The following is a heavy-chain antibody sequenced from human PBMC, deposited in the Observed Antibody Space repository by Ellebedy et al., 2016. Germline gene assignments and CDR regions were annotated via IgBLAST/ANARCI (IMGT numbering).Heavy chain of an antibody. J-gene: IGHJ3*02. CDR2: IWNDGSYK. D-gene: IGHD5-18*01. Sequence: GGSLRLXXAASGFTFSSYGMHWVRQAPGKGLEWVAVIWNDGSYKYYGDTVKGRFTISRDNSKNTLYLQMNSLRAEDTAVYYCAKDADPDLYYTKYPMGTAFDIWGQGTMVTVSS. V-gene: IGHV3-33*03. CDR1: GFTFSSYG. CDR3: AKDADPDLYYTKYPMGTAFDI.